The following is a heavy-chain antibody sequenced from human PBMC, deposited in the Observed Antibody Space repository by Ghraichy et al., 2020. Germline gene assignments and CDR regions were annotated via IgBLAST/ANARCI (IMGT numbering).Heavy chain of an antibody. CDR2: IYHSGST. Sequence: SETLSLTCAVSGGSISSSNWWSWVRQPPGKGLEWIGEIYHSGSTNYNPSLKSRVTISVDKSKNQFSLKLSSVTAADTAVYYCARTPGLPIWNYKYYYYYMDVWGKGTTVTVSS. V-gene: IGHV4-4*02. CDR3: ARTPGLPIWNYKYYYYYMDV. D-gene: IGHD1-7*01. J-gene: IGHJ6*03. CDR1: GGSISSSNW.